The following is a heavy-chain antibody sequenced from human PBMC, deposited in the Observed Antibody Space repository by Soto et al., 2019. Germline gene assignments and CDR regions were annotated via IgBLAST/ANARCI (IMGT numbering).Heavy chain of an antibody. Sequence: GRSLRLSCSTSGFTFSDYYMSWIRQAPGKGLEWVSYISPTGDTIYYADSVKGRVTVSRDNAKNSLYLEMNSLRAGDTAVYYCVREGSAWSRGYWGQGTMVTVSS. CDR3: VREGSAWSRGY. CDR1: GFTFSDYY. D-gene: IGHD6-19*01. CDR2: ISPTGDTI. V-gene: IGHV3-11*01. J-gene: IGHJ4*02.